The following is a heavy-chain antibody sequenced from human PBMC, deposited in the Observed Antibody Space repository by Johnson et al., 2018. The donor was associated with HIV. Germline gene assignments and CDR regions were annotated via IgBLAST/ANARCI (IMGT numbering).Heavy chain of an antibody. CDR1: GFTFSTYG. CDR3: IKDRGRPGTPAALDI. V-gene: IGHV3-30*18. Sequence: VQLVESGGGVVQPGRSLRLSCVASGFTFSTYGMHWVRQAPGKGLEWVAVISYDGSHKNYIDSVTGRFTISRDNSKNTLYLQMNSLRAEDTAVYHCIKDRGRPGTPAALDIWGQGTMVTVSS. D-gene: IGHD3-16*01. CDR2: ISYDGSHK. J-gene: IGHJ3*02.